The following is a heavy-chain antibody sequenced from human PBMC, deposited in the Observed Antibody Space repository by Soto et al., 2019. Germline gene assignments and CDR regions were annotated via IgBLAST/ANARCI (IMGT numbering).Heavy chain of an antibody. CDR2: ISHSGST. Sequence: QVQLRESGPGLVKPSGTLSLTCAFSGGPISGSNWWSWFGQPPGKGLERIGEISHSGSTNNNPPLKIRDPIALDKSKNQFARKLSAVTAADRGGYYCARVWEAHSGFGGGFDYWGQGTLVTVSS. CDR3: ARVWEAHSGFGGGFDY. J-gene: IGHJ4*02. CDR1: GGPISGSNW. D-gene: IGHD3-10*01. V-gene: IGHV4-4*02.